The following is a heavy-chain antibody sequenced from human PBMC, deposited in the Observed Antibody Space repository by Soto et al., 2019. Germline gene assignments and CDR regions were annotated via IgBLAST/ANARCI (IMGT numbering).Heavy chain of an antibody. CDR2: ISGSGGSSYSQ. J-gene: IGHJ5*02. CDR1: GFSLSSYA. Sequence: PGGSLRLSCVGSGFSLSSYAMSWVRQAPGKGLQWVSTISGSGGSSYSQYYADSVKGRFTVSRDKSKNTLYLQITSLRVEDTAVYYCAKTNGYNPLHSFEPWGQGTLVTVSS. V-gene: IGHV3-23*01. D-gene: IGHD2-2*02. CDR3: AKTNGYNPLHSFEP.